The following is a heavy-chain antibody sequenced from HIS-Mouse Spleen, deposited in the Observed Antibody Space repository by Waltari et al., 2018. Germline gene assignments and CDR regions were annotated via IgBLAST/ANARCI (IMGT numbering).Heavy chain of an antibody. CDR1: GFTFSSYA. CDR2: ISYDGSNK. CDR3: ARDHGDY. Sequence: QVQLVESGGGVVQPGGSLRLSWSASGFTFSSYAMHWVRQAPGKGLEWVAVISYDGSNKYYADSVKGRFTISRDNSKNTLYLQMNSLRAEDTAVYYCARDHGDYWGQGTLVTVSS. V-gene: IGHV3-30-3*01. J-gene: IGHJ4*02.